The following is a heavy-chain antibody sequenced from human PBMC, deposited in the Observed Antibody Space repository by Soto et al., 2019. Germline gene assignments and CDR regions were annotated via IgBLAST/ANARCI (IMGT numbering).Heavy chain of an antibody. J-gene: IGHJ4*02. CDR1: GFTFSIYA. D-gene: IGHD3-16*01. CDR2: ISSAGTNK. V-gene: IGHV3-30-3*01. Sequence: QVQLVGSGGGVVQPGTSLRLSCAASGFTFSIYAMHWVRQAPEKGLEWVAVISSAGTNKNHADSVRGRFSISRDNSNNMLHLQMDNMRVDDTAVYYCVRSNSEAGWGQFDYWGQGCLVTVSS. CDR3: VRSNSEAGWGQFDY.